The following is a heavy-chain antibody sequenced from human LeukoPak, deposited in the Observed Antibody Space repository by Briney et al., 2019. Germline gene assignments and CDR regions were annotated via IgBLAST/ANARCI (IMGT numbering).Heavy chain of an antibody. CDR1: GFTFSDYY. V-gene: IGHV3-11*03. D-gene: IGHD6-13*01. J-gene: IGHJ4*02. CDR2: ISHSSGFT. Sequence: PGGSLRLSCAASGFTFSDYYMSWIRQAPGQGLEWVAYISHSSGFTNYADSVKDRFAISRDNAKNSLYLQMDSLRAEDTAIYYCAKLFKAYSSTWIDYWGQGNLVTVSS. CDR3: AKLFKAYSSTWIDY.